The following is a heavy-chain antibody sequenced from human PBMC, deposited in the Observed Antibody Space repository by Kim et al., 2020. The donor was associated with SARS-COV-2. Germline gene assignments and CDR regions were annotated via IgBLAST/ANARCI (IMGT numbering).Heavy chain of an antibody. J-gene: IGHJ5*02. V-gene: IGHV4-39*01. CDR3: ARDCDFWSGYLGWFDP. D-gene: IGHD3-3*01. Sequence: LKSRVTISVDTSKNQFSLKLSSVTAADTAVYYCARDCDFWSGYLGWFDPWGQGTLVTVSS.